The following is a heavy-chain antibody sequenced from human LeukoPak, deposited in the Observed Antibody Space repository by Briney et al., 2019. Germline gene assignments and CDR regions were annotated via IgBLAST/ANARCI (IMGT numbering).Heavy chain of an antibody. Sequence: GGSLRLPCAASGFTFRSYVMSWVRLAPGKGLEWVSGLNTDGAWIYYADSVKGRFTISRDNPENTLYLQMNSLRVEDTAIYYCAKSTAPCSRGSCCSALESWGQGTLVTVSS. CDR1: GFTFRSYV. V-gene: IGHV3-23*01. CDR2: LNTDGAWI. CDR3: AKSTAPCSRGSCCSALES. J-gene: IGHJ4*02. D-gene: IGHD2-15*01.